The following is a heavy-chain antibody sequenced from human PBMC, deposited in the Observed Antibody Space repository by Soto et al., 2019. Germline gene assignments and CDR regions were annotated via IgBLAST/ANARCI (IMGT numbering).Heavy chain of an antibody. CDR3: ARGGPKLGYCSSTSCYWEEYYFDH. V-gene: IGHV1-2*02. CDR1: GYTFTGYY. J-gene: IGHJ4*02. D-gene: IGHD2-2*01. CDR2: INPNSGGT. Sequence: ASVKVSCKASGYTFTGYYMHWVRQAPGQGLEWMGWINPNSGGTNYAQKFQGRVTMTRDTSISTAYMELSRLRSDDTAVYYCARGGPKLGYCSSTSCYWEEYYFDHWGQGTLVTVSS.